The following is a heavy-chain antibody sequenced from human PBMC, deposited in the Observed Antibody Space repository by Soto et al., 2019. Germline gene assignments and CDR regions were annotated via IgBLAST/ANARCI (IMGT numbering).Heavy chain of an antibody. J-gene: IGHJ1*01. V-gene: IGHV4-61*01. D-gene: IGHD1-7*01. CDR2: IDYSGST. CDR3: ARGGTSSRRAVAGYFHY. Sequence: QVQLQESGPGLVKPSETLSLTCSVSGGSVSGSSHYWNWNRQTPGKGLEWIGYIDYSGSTKYSPSLKSRVTIAVDTSKTQVSLKMTSVTAADTAVYYCARGGTSSRRAVAGYFHYWGQGIQVTVSS. CDR1: GGSVSGSSHY.